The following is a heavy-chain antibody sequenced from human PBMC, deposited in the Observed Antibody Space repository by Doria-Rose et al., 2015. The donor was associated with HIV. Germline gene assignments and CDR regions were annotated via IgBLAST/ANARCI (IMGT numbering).Heavy chain of an antibody. CDR3: ARIKSSRWYHKYYFDF. CDR1: GVSLSSPGMG. J-gene: IGHJ4*02. V-gene: IGHV2-26*01. CDR2: IFSDDER. Sequence: ESGPVLVKPTETLTLTCTVSGVSLSSPGMGVSWIRQPPGKALEWLANIFSDDERSYTPSLKSRLTISRGTSKSQVVLTMTDMDPVDTATYYCARIKSSRWYHKYYFDFWGQGTLVIVSA. D-gene: IGHD6-13*01.